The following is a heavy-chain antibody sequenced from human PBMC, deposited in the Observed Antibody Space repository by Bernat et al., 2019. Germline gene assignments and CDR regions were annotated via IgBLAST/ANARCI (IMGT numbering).Heavy chain of an antibody. Sequence: EVQLVESGGGLVKPGGSLRLSCAASGFTFSSYSMNWVRQAPGKGLEWVSSISSSSSYIYYADSVKGRFTISRDNAKNSLYLQMNSLRAEDTAVYYCAGFFAPYSSSSGGGGSDYWGQGTLVTVSS. V-gene: IGHV3-21*01. CDR3: AGFFAPYSSSSGGGGSDY. CDR2: ISSSSSYI. J-gene: IGHJ4*02. CDR1: GFTFSSYS. D-gene: IGHD6-6*01.